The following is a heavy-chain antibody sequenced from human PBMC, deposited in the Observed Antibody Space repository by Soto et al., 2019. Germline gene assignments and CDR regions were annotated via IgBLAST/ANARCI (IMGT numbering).Heavy chain of an antibody. V-gene: IGHV3-30*18. Sequence: PGGSLRLSCAASGFTFWKFGLHWVRQSPREGLEWVALISHDGTDKYYADSVKGRFTISRDNSKDTLFLHMDNLRPEDTGIYYCAKPTSFVTWFDSWGQGTLVTVSS. J-gene: IGHJ5*01. CDR2: ISHDGTDK. CDR1: GFTFWKFG. D-gene: IGHD3-16*02. CDR3: AKPTSFVTWFDS.